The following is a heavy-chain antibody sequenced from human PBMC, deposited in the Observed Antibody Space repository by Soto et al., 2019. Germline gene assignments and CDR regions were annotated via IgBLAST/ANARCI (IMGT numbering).Heavy chain of an antibody. J-gene: IGHJ3*02. CDR3: ARFLCDADALDI. CDR1: GGSISSGGYY. D-gene: IGHD3-3*01. Sequence: QVQLQESGPGLVKPSQTLSLTCNVSGGSISSGGYYWSWLRQHPGKGREWSGYIYYSGNTYYKPSLKKRLTISVDTSNNHFSLKMSSVTDADTAVYYCARFLCDADALDIWGQGTMVTVAS. V-gene: IGHV4-31*03. CDR2: IYYSGNT.